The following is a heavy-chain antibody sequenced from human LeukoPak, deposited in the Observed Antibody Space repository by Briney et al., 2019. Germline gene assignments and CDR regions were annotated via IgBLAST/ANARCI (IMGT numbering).Heavy chain of an antibody. CDR3: AVLLWFGGLSGFDY. D-gene: IGHD3-10*01. CDR1: GFTFSSYE. J-gene: IGHJ4*02. CDR2: ISSSGSTI. Sequence: PGGSLRLSCAASGFTFSSYEMNWVRQAPGKGLEWVSYISSSGSTIYYADSVKGRFTISRDNAKNSLYLQMNSLRAEDTAVYYCAVLLWFGGLSGFDYWGQGTLVTVSS. V-gene: IGHV3-48*03.